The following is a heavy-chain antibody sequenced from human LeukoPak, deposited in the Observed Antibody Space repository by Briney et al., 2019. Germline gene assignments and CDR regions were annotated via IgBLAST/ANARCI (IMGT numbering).Heavy chain of an antibody. CDR2: INHSGST. D-gene: IGHD4-17*01. V-gene: IGHV4-34*01. J-gene: IGHJ3*02. CDR1: GGSFSGYY. Sequence: SETLSLTCAVYGGSFSGYYWSWIRQPPGKGLEWIGEINHSGSTNYNPSLKSRVTISVDTSKNQFSLKLSSVTAADTAMYYCARDDYGDYGDAFDIWGQGTMVTVSS. CDR3: ARDDYGDYGDAFDI.